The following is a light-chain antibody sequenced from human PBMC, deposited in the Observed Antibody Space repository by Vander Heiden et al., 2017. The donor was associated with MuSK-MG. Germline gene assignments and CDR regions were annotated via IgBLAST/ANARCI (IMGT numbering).Light chain of an antibody. V-gene: IGKV3-11*01. CDR3: QQRSNWPAT. Sequence: ENVLTQSPATLSLSPGEKATLSCRASQGVSSSLAWYQQKPGQAPRLLLYDASNRATGIAARFSGSGSGTDFTLTISSLEPEDFAVYYCQQRSNWPATFGQGTKVEIK. CDR1: QGVSSS. CDR2: DAS. J-gene: IGKJ1*01.